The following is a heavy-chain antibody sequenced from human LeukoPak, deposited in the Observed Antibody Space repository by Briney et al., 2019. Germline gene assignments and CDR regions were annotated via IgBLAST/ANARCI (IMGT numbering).Heavy chain of an antibody. CDR3: ARKPLPLGGDSSGLDY. D-gene: IGHD3-22*01. J-gene: IGHJ4*02. V-gene: IGHV4-39*07. CDR1: GGSISSSSYY. Sequence: PSETLSLTCTVSGGSISSSSYYWGWIRQPPGKGLEWIGSIYYSGSTYYNPSLKSRVTISVDTSKNQFSLKLSSVTAADTAVYYCARKPLPLGGDSSGLDYWGQGTLVTVSS. CDR2: IYYSGST.